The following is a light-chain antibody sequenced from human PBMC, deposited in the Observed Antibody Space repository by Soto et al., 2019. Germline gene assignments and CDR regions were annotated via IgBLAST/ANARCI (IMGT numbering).Light chain of an antibody. CDR2: KAS. J-gene: IGKJ3*01. Sequence: DIQMTQSPSTLSGSVGARVTITCRASQTISSWLAWYQQKPGKAPKLLISKASSLESGVPSRFRGSGSGTEFTLTISSLKPDDFGAYYCQHYSSYPFTFGPGTKVDIK. CDR1: QTISSW. CDR3: QHYSSYPFT. V-gene: IGKV1-5*03.